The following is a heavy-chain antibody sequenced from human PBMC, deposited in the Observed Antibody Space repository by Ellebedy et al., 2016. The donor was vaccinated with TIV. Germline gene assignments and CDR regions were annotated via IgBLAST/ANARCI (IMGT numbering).Heavy chain of an antibody. CDR3: ARRRYSGNSERFDY. V-gene: IGHV4-39*01. CDR1: GGSISSGSSY. Sequence: SETLSLXXTVSGGSISSGSSYWGWIRQPPGKGLDWIGFIYYSGSTYYKSSLKSRVTISVDASRNQFSLKLTSVTAADTAVYYCARRRYSGNSERFDYWGQGTLVTVSS. CDR2: IYYSGST. D-gene: IGHD1-26*01. J-gene: IGHJ4*02.